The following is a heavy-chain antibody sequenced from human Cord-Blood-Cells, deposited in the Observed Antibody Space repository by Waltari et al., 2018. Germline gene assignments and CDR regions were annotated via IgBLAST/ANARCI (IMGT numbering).Heavy chain of an antibody. J-gene: IGHJ3*02. V-gene: IGHV3-7*01. CDR1: GFTFSSYW. D-gene: IGHD6-6*01. CDR2: IKQDGSEK. Sequence: EVQLVESGGGLVPPRGSLRLPCAASGFTFSSYWMSWVRQAPGQGLEWVDNIKQDGSEKYYVDSVKGRFTISRDNAKNSLYLQMNSLRAEDTAVYYCARDSSSAGNDAFDIWGQGTMVTVSS. CDR3: ARDSSSAGNDAFDI.